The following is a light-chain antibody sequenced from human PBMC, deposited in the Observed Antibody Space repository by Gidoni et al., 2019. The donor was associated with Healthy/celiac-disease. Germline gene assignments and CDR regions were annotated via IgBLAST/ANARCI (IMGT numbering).Light chain of an antibody. J-gene: IGKJ1*01. CDR1: QSLLHSNGYNY. Sequence: DIVMTQSPLSLPVTPGEPASISCRSSQSLLHSNGYNYLDWYLQKPGQSPQLLIYLGSNRASGVPDRFSGSGSGTDFTLKISRVEAEDFGVYYCMQAIQTPRTFGQWTKVEIK. V-gene: IGKV2-28*01. CDR2: LGS. CDR3: MQAIQTPRT.